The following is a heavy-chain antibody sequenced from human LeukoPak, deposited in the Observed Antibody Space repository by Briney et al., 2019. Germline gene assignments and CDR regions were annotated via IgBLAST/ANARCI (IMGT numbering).Heavy chain of an antibody. J-gene: IGHJ6*03. CDR1: GGSISSHNYY. Sequence: PSQTLSLTCTVSGGSISSHNYYWTWIRQPAGKGLEWIGRIYSSGTTNYNPSLKSRVTMSEDSSKSQFSLRLTSVTAADTAVYFCARVPSAYYYYMDVWGPGTTVTVSS. V-gene: IGHV4-61*02. CDR3: ARVPSAYYYYMDV. CDR2: IYSSGTT.